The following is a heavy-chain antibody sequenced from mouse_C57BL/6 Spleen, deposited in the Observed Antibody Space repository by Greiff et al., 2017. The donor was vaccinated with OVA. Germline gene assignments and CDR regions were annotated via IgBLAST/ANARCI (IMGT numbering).Heavy chain of an antibody. CDR1: GYAFSSSW. CDR2: IYPGDGDT. Sequence: QVQLQQSGPELVKPGASVKISCKASGYAFSSSWMNWVKQRPGKGLEWIGLIYPGDGDTNYNGKFKGKATLTADKSSSTAYMQLSSLTSEDSAVYFCARRGYYDYDGVFAYWGQGTLVTVSA. D-gene: IGHD2-4*01. V-gene: IGHV1-82*01. J-gene: IGHJ3*01. CDR3: ARRGYYDYDGVFAY.